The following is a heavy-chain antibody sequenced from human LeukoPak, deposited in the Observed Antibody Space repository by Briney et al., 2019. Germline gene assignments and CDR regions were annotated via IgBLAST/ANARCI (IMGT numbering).Heavy chain of an antibody. CDR2: IGGRGTST. Sequence: GGSLRLSCAASGFRVSDFTMTWVRQAPGKGPEWVSAIGGRGTSTYYADSLGGRFTISRDNSKDMLYLQMNSLKVEDTATNYGGKEWEAWGQGTKVTVSS. V-gene: IGHV3-23*01. CDR3: GKEWEA. CDR1: GFRVSDFT. D-gene: IGHD1-26*01. J-gene: IGHJ5*02.